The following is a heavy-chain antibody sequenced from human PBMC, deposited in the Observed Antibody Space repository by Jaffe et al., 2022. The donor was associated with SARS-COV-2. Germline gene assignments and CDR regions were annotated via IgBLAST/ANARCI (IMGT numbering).Heavy chain of an antibody. D-gene: IGHD2-21*02. J-gene: IGHJ4*02. V-gene: IGHV3-30*18. CDR3: AKSFCGRDCYLDY. CDR1: GFTFSSNG. CDR2: ISYDGRSK. Sequence: QVQLVESGGGVVQPGRSLRLSCTASGFTFSSNGMHWVRQAPGKGLEWVALISYDGRSKFYADSVKGRFTISRDNSKNTVYLQMNSLRGEDTAVYYCAKSFCGRDCYLDYWGQGTLVTVSS.